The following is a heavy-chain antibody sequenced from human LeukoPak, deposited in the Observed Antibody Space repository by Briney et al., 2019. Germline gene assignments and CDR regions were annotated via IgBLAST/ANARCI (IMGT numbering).Heavy chain of an antibody. J-gene: IGHJ6*02. CDR3: ARISWALYGMDV. CDR1: GFTFSSYW. CDR2: IKQDGSEK. V-gene: IGHV3-7*05. Sequence: GGSLRLSCAASGFTFSSYWMNWVRQAPGKGLEWVATIKQDGSEKYYVDSVKGRFTISRDNAENSLYLQLNSLRAEDTAVYFCARISWALYGMDVWGQGTTVTVSS. D-gene: IGHD7-27*01.